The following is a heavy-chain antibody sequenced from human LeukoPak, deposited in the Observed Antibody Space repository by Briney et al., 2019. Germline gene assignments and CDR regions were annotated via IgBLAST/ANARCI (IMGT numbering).Heavy chain of an antibody. V-gene: IGHV3-30*02. CDR1: GFLFISYG. J-gene: IGHJ3*01. CDR2: IQYDGSNQ. Sequence: GGSLRLSWSPSGFLFISYGVHWVRQSPGRGREWGAFIQYDGSNQYYADPVRGWFTISRDNSKPTLSLQMTSLRVEDTALYYCAKDFPVDLWGPGTMVTVSS. CDR3: AKDFPVDL.